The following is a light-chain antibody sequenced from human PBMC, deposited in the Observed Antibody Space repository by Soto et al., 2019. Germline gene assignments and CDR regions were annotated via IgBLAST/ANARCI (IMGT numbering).Light chain of an antibody. V-gene: IGKV3-15*01. Sequence: EIVMTQSPATLSVSPGERATLSCRASQSVSSNLAWYQQKPGQAPRLLIYGASTRATGIPARFSGSGSGTEFTRTISSLQSEDFAVYSCQQYNNWHTFGQGTKLEIK. CDR3: QQYNNWHT. J-gene: IGKJ2*01. CDR2: GAS. CDR1: QSVSSN.